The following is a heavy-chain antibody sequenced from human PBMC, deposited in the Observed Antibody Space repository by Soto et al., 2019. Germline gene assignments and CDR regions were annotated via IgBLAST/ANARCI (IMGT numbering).Heavy chain of an antibody. CDR1: GYTFTSYD. CDR2: MNPNSGNT. Sequence: QVQLVQSGAEVKKPGASVKVSCKASGYTFTSYDINWVRQATGQGLERMGWMNPNSGNTGYAQKFQGRVTMTRNTSISTAYMELSSLRSEDTAVYYCARGRGYCSSTSCSNWFDPWGQGTLVTVSS. V-gene: IGHV1-8*01. CDR3: ARGRGYCSSTSCSNWFDP. J-gene: IGHJ5*02. D-gene: IGHD2-2*01.